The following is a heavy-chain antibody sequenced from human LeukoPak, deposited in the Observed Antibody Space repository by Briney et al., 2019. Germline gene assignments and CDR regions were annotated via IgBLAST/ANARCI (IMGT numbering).Heavy chain of an antibody. J-gene: IGHJ4*02. CDR1: GFTFSSYM. CDR2: INTSGSRT. CDR3: ARDLTGTGDY. Sequence: GGSLRLSCAASGFTFSSYMMSWVRQAPGKGLEWVSTINTSGSRTYYADSVKGRFTISRDNSKNTLYLQMNSLRAEDTALYYCARDLTGTGDYWGQGTLVTVSS. V-gene: IGHV3-23*01. D-gene: IGHD1-20*01.